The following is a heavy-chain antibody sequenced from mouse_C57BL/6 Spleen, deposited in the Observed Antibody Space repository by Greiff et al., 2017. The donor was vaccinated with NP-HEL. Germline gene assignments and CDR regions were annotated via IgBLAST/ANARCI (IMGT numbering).Heavy chain of an antibody. Sequence: EVQLQESGAELVRPGASVKLSCTASGFNIKDDYMHWVKQRPEQGLEWIGWIDPENGDTEYASKFQGKATITADTSSNTAYLQLSSLTSEDTAVYYCTTEVYYDYDRAMDYWGQGTSVTVSS. D-gene: IGHD2-4*01. CDR3: TTEVYYDYDRAMDY. CDR2: IDPENGDT. CDR1: GFNIKDDY. J-gene: IGHJ4*01. V-gene: IGHV14-4*01.